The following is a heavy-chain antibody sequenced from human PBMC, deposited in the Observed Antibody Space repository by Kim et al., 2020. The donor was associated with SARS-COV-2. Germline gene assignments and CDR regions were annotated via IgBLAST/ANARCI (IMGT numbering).Heavy chain of an antibody. D-gene: IGHD6-6*01. J-gene: IGHJ4*02. Sequence: DSVKVRLPHPRDNSKNTLYLQLNSLRAEDTAVYYCARDLLEYSSSSVSDYWGQGTLVTVSS. CDR3: ARDLLEYSSSSVSDY. V-gene: IGHV3-30*01.